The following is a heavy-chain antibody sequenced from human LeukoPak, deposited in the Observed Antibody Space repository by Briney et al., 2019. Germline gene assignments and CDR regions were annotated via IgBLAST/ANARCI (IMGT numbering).Heavy chain of an antibody. CDR1: GFTFSNYW. D-gene: IGHD6-19*01. CDR3: DGGIGWISNLG. V-gene: IGHV3-7*03. Sequence: PGGSLRLSCTASGFTFSNYWMNWVRQPPGKGLECVANIKQDGSETNYVDSVKRPFTIPRHPAKHSLSLHMNSLRAEDTAGYYCDGGIGWISNLGGGQGTLVTVSS. J-gene: IGHJ4*02. CDR2: IKQDGSET.